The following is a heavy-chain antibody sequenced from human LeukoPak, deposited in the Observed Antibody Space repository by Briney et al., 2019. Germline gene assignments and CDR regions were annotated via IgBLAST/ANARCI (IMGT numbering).Heavy chain of an antibody. D-gene: IGHD3-3*01. CDR3: ARRRVWDFWSGYPFDY. CDR2: IYYSGST. Sequence: KPSETLSLTCTVSGGSFSNYYWTWIRQSPGRGLEWIGYIYYSGSTNYNPSLKSRVTISVDTSKNQFSLKLSSVTAADTAVYYCARRRVWDFWSGYPFDYWGQGTLVTVSS. J-gene: IGHJ4*02. V-gene: IGHV4-59*12. CDR1: GGSFSNYY.